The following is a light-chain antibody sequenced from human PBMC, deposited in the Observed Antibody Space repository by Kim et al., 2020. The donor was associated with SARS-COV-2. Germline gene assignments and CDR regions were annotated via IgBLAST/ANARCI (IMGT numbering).Light chain of an antibody. V-gene: IGLV1-47*01. Sequence: ELTQPPSASGTPGQRVTISCSGGSSNIRHNSVSWYRQLPGTAPKRLIYRTNQRPSGVPDRFSGSRSGTSASLAISGLRPEDEGDYYCAAWDDSLSGRVFGGGTQLTVL. CDR2: RTN. J-gene: IGLJ3*02. CDR3: AAWDDSLSGRV. CDR1: SSNIRHNS.